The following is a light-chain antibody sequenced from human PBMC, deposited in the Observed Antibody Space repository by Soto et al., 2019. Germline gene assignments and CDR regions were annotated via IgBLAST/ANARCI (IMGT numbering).Light chain of an antibody. CDR3: QQYGSLPRT. Sequence: EIALTQSPGTLSLSPGERATLSCRASQSVSSSYLAWYQQKLGQAPRLLIYGASSRATGIPDRFSGSGSGTEFTLSISRLEPEDFAVYYCQQYGSLPRTFGQGTKVEIK. CDR1: QSVSSSY. J-gene: IGKJ1*01. CDR2: GAS. V-gene: IGKV3-20*01.